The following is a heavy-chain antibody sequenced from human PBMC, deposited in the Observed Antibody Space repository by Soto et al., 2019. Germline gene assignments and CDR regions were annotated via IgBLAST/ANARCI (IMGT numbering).Heavy chain of an antibody. CDR3: TRGGIYGSSSNDAHDI. CDR1: GFTFSRRW. CDR2: IHSDGSST. Sequence: GGSLRLSCAASGFTFSRRWMHWVRQAPGKGLVWVSRIHSDGSSTSYADSVKGRLTISRDNAKNTVYLQMNSLRAEDTAVYYCTRGGIYGSSSNDAHDIWGLGTMVTVSS. D-gene: IGHD6-6*01. J-gene: IGHJ3*02. V-gene: IGHV3-74*01.